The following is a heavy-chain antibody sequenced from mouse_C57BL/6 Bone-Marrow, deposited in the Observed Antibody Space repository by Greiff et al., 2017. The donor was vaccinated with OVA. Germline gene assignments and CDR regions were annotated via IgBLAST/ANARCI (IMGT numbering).Heavy chain of an antibody. D-gene: IGHD1-1*01. CDR2: IDPNSGGT. Sequence: QVQLKQPGAELVKPGASVKLYCKASGYTFTSYWMPWVKQRPGRGLAWIGRIDPNSGGTKYNEKFKSKAGRTVSKPSSTAYMQLSSLTSEYAAVYYCARGNYYGRIDYWGQGTTLTVSA. CDR1: GYTFTSYW. V-gene: IGHV1-72*01. CDR3: ARGNYYGRIDY. J-gene: IGHJ2*01.